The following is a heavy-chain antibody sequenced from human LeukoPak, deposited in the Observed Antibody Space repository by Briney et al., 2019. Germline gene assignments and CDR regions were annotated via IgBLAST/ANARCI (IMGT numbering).Heavy chain of an antibody. V-gene: IGHV4-34*01. CDR3: ARRHVGATNVDY. CDR2: INHSGST. D-gene: IGHD1-26*01. CDR1: GGSFSGYY. J-gene: IGHJ4*02. Sequence: SETLSLTCAVYGGSFSGYYWSWIRQPPGKGLEWIGEINHSGSTNYNPSFKSRVTISVDTSKNQFSLKLSSVTAADTAVYYCARRHVGATNVDYWGQGTLVTVSS.